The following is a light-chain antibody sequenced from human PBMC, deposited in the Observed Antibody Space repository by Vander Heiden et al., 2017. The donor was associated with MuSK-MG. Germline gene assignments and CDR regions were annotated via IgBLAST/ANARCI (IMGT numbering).Light chain of an antibody. CDR1: QSISAW. J-gene: IGKJ4*01. CDR2: KAS. Sequence: DIQMTQSPSTLSASVGDRVTITCRVSQSISAWLAWYQQKPGQAPKLLIYKASTLQSGVPSRFSGSGSGREFTLTISSLQPDDFATYYCQQYNTYSLLTFGGGTKVEIK. V-gene: IGKV1-5*03. CDR3: QQYNTYSLLT.